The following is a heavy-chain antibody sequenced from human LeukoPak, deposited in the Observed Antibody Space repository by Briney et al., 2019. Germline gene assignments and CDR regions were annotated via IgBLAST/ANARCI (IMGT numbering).Heavy chain of an antibody. Sequence: ASVKLSCNASGYPFTSYDINCVRHATGQGLEWRGWMNPNSGNTGYAQKFQGRVTMTRNTSISTAYMELSSLRSEDTAVYYCASSLRVNDAFDIWGQGTMVTVSS. CDR2: MNPNSGNT. CDR3: ASSLRVNDAFDI. J-gene: IGHJ3*02. V-gene: IGHV1-8*01. CDR1: GYPFTSYD. D-gene: IGHD5/OR15-5a*01.